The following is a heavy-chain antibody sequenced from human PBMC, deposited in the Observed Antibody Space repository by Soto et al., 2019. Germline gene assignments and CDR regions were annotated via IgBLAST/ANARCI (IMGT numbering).Heavy chain of an antibody. V-gene: IGHV3-33*01. CDR3: ARDTSDSSGYFDY. J-gene: IGHJ4*02. D-gene: IGHD3-22*01. CDR1: GFTFSSYG. Sequence: ESGGGVVQPGRSLRLSCAASGFTFSSYGMHWVRQAPGKGLEWVAVIWYDGSNKYYADSVKGRFTISRDNSKNTLYLQMNSLRAEDTAVYYCARDTSDSSGYFDYWGQGTLVTVSS. CDR2: IWYDGSNK.